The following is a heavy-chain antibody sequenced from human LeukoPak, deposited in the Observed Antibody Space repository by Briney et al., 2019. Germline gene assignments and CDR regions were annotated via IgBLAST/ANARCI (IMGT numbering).Heavy chain of an antibody. V-gene: IGHV3-23*01. D-gene: IGHD3-22*01. J-gene: IGHJ4*02. CDR1: GFTFSSYA. CDR2: ISGSGGST. CDR3: AKGGVITTSPRFGY. Sequence: GGSLRLSCAASGFTFSSYAMSWVRQAPGKGLEWVSAISGSGGSTYYADSVKGRLTISRDNSKNTLYLQMNSLRAEDTAVYYCAKGGVITTSPRFGYWGQGTLVTVSS.